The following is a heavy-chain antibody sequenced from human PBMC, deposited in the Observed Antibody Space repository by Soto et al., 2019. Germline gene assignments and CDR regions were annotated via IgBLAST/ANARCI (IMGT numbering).Heavy chain of an antibody. CDR2: MNPNSGNT. CDR3: AKADYGDYVRTTSFDP. CDR1: GYTFTSYD. Sequence: ASVKVSCKASGYTFTSYDINWVRQATGQGLEWMGWMNPNSGNTGYAQKFQGRVTMTRNTSISTAYMELSSLRSEDTAVYYCAKADYGDYVRTTSFDPWGQGTLVTVSS. J-gene: IGHJ5*02. D-gene: IGHD4-17*01. V-gene: IGHV1-8*01.